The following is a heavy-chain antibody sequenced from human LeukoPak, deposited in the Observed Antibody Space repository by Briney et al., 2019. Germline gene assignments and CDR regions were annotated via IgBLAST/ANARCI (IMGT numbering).Heavy chain of an antibody. CDR3: ARRPTGYYHVDY. Sequence: GESLKISCKGSGYSFSNYWIGWVRQMPGKGLDWMGIIYPGDSDTRYSPSFQGQVTISADKSTSTAYLQWSSLKASDTAMYYCARRPTGYYHVDYWGQGTLVTVSS. D-gene: IGHD3-9*01. V-gene: IGHV5-51*01. CDR1: GYSFSNYW. J-gene: IGHJ4*02. CDR2: IYPGDSDT.